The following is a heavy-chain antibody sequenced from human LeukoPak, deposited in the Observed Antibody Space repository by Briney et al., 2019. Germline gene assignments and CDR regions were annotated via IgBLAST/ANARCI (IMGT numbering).Heavy chain of an antibody. CDR3: AKVGVVYYDSSVWRD. CDR2: ITGGGDTT. J-gene: IGHJ4*02. Sequence: SGGSLRLSCAASGFTFSSYAMSWVRQAPGKGLEWVSAITGGGDTTYYAHPVKGRFTISRDNSKNTLYLQMNSLRAEDTAVYHCAKVGVVYYDSSVWRDWGQGTLVTVSS. CDR1: GFTFSSYA. V-gene: IGHV3-23*01. D-gene: IGHD3-22*01.